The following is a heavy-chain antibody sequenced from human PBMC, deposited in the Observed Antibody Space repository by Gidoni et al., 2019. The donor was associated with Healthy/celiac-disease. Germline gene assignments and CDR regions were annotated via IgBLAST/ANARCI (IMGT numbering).Heavy chain of an antibody. CDR2: ISSSGSTI. CDR1: GFPFSSYE. V-gene: IGHV3-48*03. CDR3: ARVPYYDSSFDY. D-gene: IGHD3-3*01. J-gene: IGHJ4*02. Sequence: DVQLVESGGGLVQPGGSLRLSCAASGFPFSSYEMNWVRQAPGKGLEWVSYISSSGSTIYYADSVKGRFTISRDNAKNSMYLQMNSLRAEDTAVYYCARVPYYDSSFDYWGQGTLVTVSS.